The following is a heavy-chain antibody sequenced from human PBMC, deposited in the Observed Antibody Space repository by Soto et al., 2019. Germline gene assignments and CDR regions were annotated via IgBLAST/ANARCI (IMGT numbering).Heavy chain of an antibody. CDR2: INHSGST. CDR3: ARLPYYSNYYYYYYMDV. Sequence: QVQLQQWGAGLLKPSETLSLTCAVYGGSFSGYYWSWIRQPPGKGLEWIGEINHSGSTNYNPSLKSRVTISVDTSKNQFSLKLSSVTAADTAVYYCARLPYYSNYYYYYYMDVWGKGTTVTVSS. J-gene: IGHJ6*03. D-gene: IGHD4-4*01. CDR1: GGSFSGYY. V-gene: IGHV4-34*01.